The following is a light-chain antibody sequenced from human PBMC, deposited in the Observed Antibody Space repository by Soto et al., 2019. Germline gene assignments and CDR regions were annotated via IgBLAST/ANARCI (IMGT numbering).Light chain of an antibody. V-gene: IGLV2-8*01. CDR2: EVT. CDR1: SSDVGANNY. Sequence: QSALTQPPSASGSPGQSVTISCTGTSSDVGANNYVSWYQQHPGKAPKLMIYEVTKRPSGVPDRFSGSKSGNTASLTVSGLQADGEADYYCSSYAGANRVFGTGTKLTVL. J-gene: IGLJ1*01. CDR3: SSYAGANRV.